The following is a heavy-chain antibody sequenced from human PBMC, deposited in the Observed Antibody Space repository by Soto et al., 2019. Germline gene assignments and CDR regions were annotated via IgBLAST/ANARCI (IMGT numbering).Heavy chain of an antibody. Sequence: GGSLRLSCTASGFTFGDYAMSWFRQAPGKGLEWVGFIRSKAYGGTTEYAASVKGRFTISRDDSKSIAYLQMNSLKTEDTAVYYCTRAPPRYFDWLSSDYWGQGTLVTVSS. CDR3: TRAPPRYFDWLSSDY. D-gene: IGHD3-9*01. CDR1: GFTFGDYA. J-gene: IGHJ4*02. CDR2: IRSKAYGGTT. V-gene: IGHV3-49*03.